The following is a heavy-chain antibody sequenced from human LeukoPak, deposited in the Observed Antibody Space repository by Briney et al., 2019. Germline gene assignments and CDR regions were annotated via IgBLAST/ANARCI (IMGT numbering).Heavy chain of an antibody. V-gene: IGHV3-23*01. Sequence: PGGSLRLSCAASGFTFSSYAMSWVRQAPGKGLEWVSAISGSGGSTYYADSVKGRFTISRDNSKNTLYLQMNSLRAEDTAVYYCAKAVAPYYYDSSGRLFDYWGQGTLVTVSS. D-gene: IGHD3-22*01. CDR1: GFTFSSYA. J-gene: IGHJ4*02. CDR3: AKAVAPYYYDSSGRLFDY. CDR2: ISGSGGST.